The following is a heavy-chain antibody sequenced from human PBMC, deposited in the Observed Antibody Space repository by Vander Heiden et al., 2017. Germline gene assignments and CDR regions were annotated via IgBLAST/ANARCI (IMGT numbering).Heavy chain of an antibody. CDR1: GFTFSSYG. D-gene: IGHD2-2*01. CDR2: ISYDGSNK. J-gene: IGHJ4*02. Sequence: QVQLVESGGGVVQPGRSLRLSCAASGFTFSSYGMHWVRQAPGKGLEWVAVISYDGSNKYYADSVKGRFTISRDNSKNTLYLQMNSLRAEDTAVYYCANSPSLLHWGQGTLVTVSS. V-gene: IGHV3-30*18. CDR3: ANSPSLLH.